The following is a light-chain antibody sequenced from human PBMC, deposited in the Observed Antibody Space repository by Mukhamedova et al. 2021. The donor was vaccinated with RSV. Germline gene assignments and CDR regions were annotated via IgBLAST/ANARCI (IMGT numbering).Light chain of an antibody. CDR1: HGISSY. J-gene: IGKJ3*01. Sequence: GDRVTITCRASHGISSYLAWYLQRPGKAPNLLIYASSTLQSGVPSRFSVSGSGTEFTLTIISLQPDDFSTYYCQQLNSYPLTF. CDR2: ASS. CDR3: QQLNSYPLT. V-gene: IGKV1-9*01.